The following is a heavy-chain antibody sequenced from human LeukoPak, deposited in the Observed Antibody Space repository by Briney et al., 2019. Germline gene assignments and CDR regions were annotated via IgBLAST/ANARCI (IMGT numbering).Heavy chain of an antibody. J-gene: IGHJ4*02. CDR1: GGSISSSRYY. D-gene: IGHD4-17*01. Sequence: SETLSLTCTVSGGSISSSRYYGGWIRQPPGKGLERIGRSYYSGSTYYNPSLKSRVSRSVDTSKTRCALKLSSVPAADTAVYYCARIPDYGDYYFDYWGQGTLVTVPS. CDR3: ARIPDYGDYYFDY. CDR2: SYYSGST. V-gene: IGHV4-39*01.